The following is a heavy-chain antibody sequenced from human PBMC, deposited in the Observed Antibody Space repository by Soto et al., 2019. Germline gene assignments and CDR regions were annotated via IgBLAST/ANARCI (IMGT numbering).Heavy chain of an antibody. D-gene: IGHD3-3*01. CDR3: ARLVWGGTIYYYYGMDV. J-gene: IGHJ6*02. CDR2: IYPGDSDT. CDR1: GGTFSSYA. V-gene: IGHV5-51*01. Sequence: ASVKVSCKASGGTFSSYAISWVRQMPGKGLEWMGIIYPGDSDTRYSPSFQGQVTISADKSISTAYLQWSSLKASDTAMYYCARLVWGGTIYYYYGMDVWGQGTTVTVSS.